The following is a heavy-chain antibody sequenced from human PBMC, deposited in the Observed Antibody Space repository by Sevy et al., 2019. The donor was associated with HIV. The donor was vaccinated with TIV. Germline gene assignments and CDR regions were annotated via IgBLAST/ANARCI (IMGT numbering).Heavy chain of an antibody. CDR1: GFPFSRYA. CDR2: ISGSAAYT. Sequence: GGSLSLSCAASGFPFSRYAMSWARQAPGKGLEWVSAISGSAAYTYYADSVKGRFPISSDNSRNALYLQMNSLRAEVSAVYCWATRADGYTGLWFNLDYWGQVTLVTVSS. CDR3: ATRADGYTGLWFNLDY. V-gene: IGHV3-23*01. J-gene: IGHJ4*02. D-gene: IGHD3-10*01.